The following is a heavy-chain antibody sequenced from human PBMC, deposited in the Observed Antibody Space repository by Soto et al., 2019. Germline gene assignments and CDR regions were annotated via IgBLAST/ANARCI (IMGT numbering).Heavy chain of an antibody. CDR2: INQDGGGT. D-gene: IGHD6-19*01. J-gene: IGHJ4*02. V-gene: IGHV3-7*03. Sequence: GGSLRLSCVASGFTFISSFMGWVRQAPGKGLEWVANINQDGGGTYYVDSVEGRFTISRDNAKDSPYLQMNSLRGEDTAVYYCARYFRGSGRYFFDYWGQGTLVTVSS. CDR1: GFTFISSF. CDR3: ARYFRGSGRYFFDY.